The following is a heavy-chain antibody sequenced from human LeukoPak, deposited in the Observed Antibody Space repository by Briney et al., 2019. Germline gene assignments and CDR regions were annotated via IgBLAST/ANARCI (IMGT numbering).Heavy chain of an antibody. V-gene: IGHV1-2*02. Sequence: EASVKVSCKASGGTFSSYAISWVRQAPGQGLEWMGWINPNSGGTNYAQKFQGRVTMTRDTSISTAYMELSRLRSDDTAVYYCARDSNRRQDCSSTSCYILDDYWGQGTLVTVSS. CDR3: ARDSNRRQDCSSTSCYILDDY. J-gene: IGHJ4*02. D-gene: IGHD2-2*02. CDR1: GGTFSSYA. CDR2: INPNSGGT.